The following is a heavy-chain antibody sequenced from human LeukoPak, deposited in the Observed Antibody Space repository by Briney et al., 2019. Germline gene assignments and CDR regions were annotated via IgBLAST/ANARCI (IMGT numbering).Heavy chain of an antibody. CDR3: ARGTKGFGVAYFDY. V-gene: IGHV3-7*01. J-gene: IGHJ4*02. CDR2: MNTDGSEK. Sequence: PGGSLRLSCAASGFTFSTYWMGWVRQAPGKGLEWVANMNTDGSEKYYVDSVRGRFSISRDNAKNSLYLQMNSLRAEDTAVYYCARGTKGFGVAYFDYWGQGTLVTVSS. D-gene: IGHD3-3*01. CDR1: GFTFSTYW.